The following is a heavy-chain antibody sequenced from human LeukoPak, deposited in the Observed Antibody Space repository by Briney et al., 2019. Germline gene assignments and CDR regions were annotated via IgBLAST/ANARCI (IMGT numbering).Heavy chain of an antibody. CDR3: ARDLESGSYFDY. V-gene: IGHV1-69*13. J-gene: IGHJ4*02. CDR1: GGTFSSYA. CDR2: IIPIFGTA. Sequence: GASVKVSCKASGGTFSSYAISWVRQAPGQGLEWMGGIIPIFGTANYAQKFQGRVTITADESTSTAYMELSSLRSEDTAVYYCARDLESGSYFDYWGQGALVTVFS. D-gene: IGHD1-26*01.